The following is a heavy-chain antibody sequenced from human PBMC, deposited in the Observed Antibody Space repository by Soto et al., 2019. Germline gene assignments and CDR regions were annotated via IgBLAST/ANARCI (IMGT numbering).Heavy chain of an antibody. V-gene: IGHV1-8*01. CDR3: ERVAGSSDY. CDR2: LNPKSGMT. D-gene: IGHD1-26*01. CDR1: GYTFTTYD. J-gene: IGHJ4*02. Sequence: QVQLVQSGPEVKKPGASVKVSCKASGYTFTTYDFNWVRQAPGQGLEWMGWLNPKSGMTGSAQKFQASGNMIRGSSISTVYMELSSLRSEVTAAYYCERVAGSSDYWGQGTLVTVSS.